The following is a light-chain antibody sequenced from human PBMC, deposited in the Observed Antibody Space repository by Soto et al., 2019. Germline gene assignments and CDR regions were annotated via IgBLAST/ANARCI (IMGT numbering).Light chain of an antibody. V-gene: IGLV1-44*01. J-gene: IGLJ1*01. Sequence: QSVLIQPPSASGTPGQRVTISCSGSNSNIGSNTANWYQQLPGTAPKLLIHSNSQRPSGVPDRFSGSKSGTSASLAISGLQSEDEADYYCAAWDDSLNGFYVFGT. CDR3: AAWDDSLNGFYV. CDR2: SNS. CDR1: NSNIGSNT.